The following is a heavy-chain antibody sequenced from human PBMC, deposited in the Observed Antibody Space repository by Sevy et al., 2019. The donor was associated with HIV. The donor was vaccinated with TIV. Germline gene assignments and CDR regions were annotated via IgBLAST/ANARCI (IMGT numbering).Heavy chain of an antibody. CDR2: IYYNGHI. CDR3: AGENAWGKGYS. V-gene: IGHV4-59*08. D-gene: IGHD1-26*01. J-gene: IGHJ4*02. CDR1: GGSITSLY. Sequence: SETLSLTCTVSGGSITSLYWNWIRQPPGKGLEWIANIYYNGHINYNPSLKSRVTLSLDTSKNQFSLRLSSVTAADMAMYYCAGENAWGKGYSWGQGTLVTVSS.